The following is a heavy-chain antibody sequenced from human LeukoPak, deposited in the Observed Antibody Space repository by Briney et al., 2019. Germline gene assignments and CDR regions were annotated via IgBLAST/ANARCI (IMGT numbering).Heavy chain of an antibody. D-gene: IGHD1-26*01. CDR2: MNPNSGNT. J-gene: IGHJ5*02. CDR3: ARGGELSAWFDP. V-gene: IGHV1-8*03. Sequence: ASVKVSCKASGYTFTSYGISWVRQATGQGLEWMGWMNPNSGNTGYAQKFQGRVTITRNTSISTAYMELSSLRSEDTAVYYCARGGELSAWFDPWGQGTLVTVSS. CDR1: GYTFTSYG.